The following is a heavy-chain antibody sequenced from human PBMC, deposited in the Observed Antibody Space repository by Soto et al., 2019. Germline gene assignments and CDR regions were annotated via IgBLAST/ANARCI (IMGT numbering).Heavy chain of an antibody. D-gene: IGHD1-26*01. CDR2: ISYDGSNK. CDR1: GFTFSSYA. CDR3: ARALGATREYYFDY. J-gene: IGHJ4*02. Sequence: QVQLVESGGGVVQPGRSPRLSCAASGFTFSSYAMHWVRQAPGKGLEWVAVISYDGSNKYYADSVKGRFTISRDNSKNTLYLQMNSLRAEDTAVYYCARALGATREYYFDYWGQGTLVTVSS. V-gene: IGHV3-30-3*01.